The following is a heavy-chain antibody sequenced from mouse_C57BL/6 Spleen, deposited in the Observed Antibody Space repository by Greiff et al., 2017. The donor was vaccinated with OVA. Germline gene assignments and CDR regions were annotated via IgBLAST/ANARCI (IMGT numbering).Heavy chain of an antibody. CDR2: INPNNGGT. J-gene: IGHJ2*01. CDR3: AREGITRNDY. V-gene: IGHV1-26*01. CDR1: GYTFTDYY. D-gene: IGHD2-4*01. Sequence: EVQLQQSGPELVKPGASVKISCKASGYTFTDYYMNWVKQSHGKSLEWIGDINPNNGGTSYNQKFKGKATLTVDKSSSTAYMELRSLTSEDSAVYYCAREGITRNDYWGQGTTLTVSS.